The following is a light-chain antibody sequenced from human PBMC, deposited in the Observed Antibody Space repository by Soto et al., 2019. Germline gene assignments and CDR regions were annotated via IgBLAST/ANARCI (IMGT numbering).Light chain of an antibody. CDR3: QQYNSYPYT. V-gene: IGKV1-5*01. CDR1: QSISSW. J-gene: IGKJ2*01. CDR2: DAS. Sequence: DIQMTQSPSTLSASVGDRVTITCRASQSISSWLAWYQQKPGKAPKLLIYDASSLESGVPSSFSGSGSGTEFTLTIISLQPDDFATYYCQQYNSYPYTFGQGTKLEIK.